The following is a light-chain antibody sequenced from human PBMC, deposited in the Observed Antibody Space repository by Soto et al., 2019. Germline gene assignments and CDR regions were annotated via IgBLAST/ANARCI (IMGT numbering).Light chain of an antibody. J-gene: IGLJ1*01. CDR3: QSYDSSLNRV. Sequence: QSVLSQPPSVSGAPGQRIPISCTGSSSNNGANYDVHWYRQVPGTAPKLLMSGDNNRPSGVADRFSGSKSGTSASLAITRLQAEDEADYYCQSYDSSLNRVFGAGTKVTVL. V-gene: IGLV1-40*01. CDR1: SSNNGANYD. CDR2: GDN.